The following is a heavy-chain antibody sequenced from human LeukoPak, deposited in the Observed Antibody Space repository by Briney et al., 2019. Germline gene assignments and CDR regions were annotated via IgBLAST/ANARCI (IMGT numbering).Heavy chain of an antibody. CDR1: GFTFSIAA. V-gene: IGHV3-23*01. Sequence: PGGSLRLSCAASGFTFSIAAMTWVRQAPGKGLEWVSLIGAIGESTYCADSVKGRFTISRDNSKNTPSLQMNSLRVEDTAMYFCAKDIQFSTWGLGTMVTVSS. CDR3: AKDIQFST. D-gene: IGHD5-24*01. CDR2: IGAIGEST. J-gene: IGHJ3*01.